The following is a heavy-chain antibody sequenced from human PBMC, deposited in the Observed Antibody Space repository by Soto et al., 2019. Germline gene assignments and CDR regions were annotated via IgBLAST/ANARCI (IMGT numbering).Heavy chain of an antibody. V-gene: IGHV4-31*03. CDR3: ARGSIRGPLYNWFDP. CDR1: GGSISSGGYY. Sequence: QVQLQESGPGLVKPSQTLSLTCTVSGGSISSGGYYWSWIRQHPGKGLEWIGYIYYSGSTYYNPSLKSRVTISVDTSKNQFSLKLSSVTAADTAVYYCARGSIRGPLYNWFDPWGQGTLVTVSS. D-gene: IGHD3-10*01. CDR2: IYYSGST. J-gene: IGHJ5*02.